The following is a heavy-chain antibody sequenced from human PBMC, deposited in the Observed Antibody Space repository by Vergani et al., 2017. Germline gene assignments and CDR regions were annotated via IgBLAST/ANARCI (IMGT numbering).Heavy chain of an antibody. Sequence: EVQLVESGGGLVQPGGSLRLSCAASGFTVSSNYMSWVRQAPGKGLEWVSVIYSGGSTYYADSVKGRFTISRDNSKNTLYLQMNRRRAEDTAVYYCAGAKRSIFGVVSYYFDYWGQGTLVTVSS. J-gene: IGHJ4*02. V-gene: IGHV3-66*02. D-gene: IGHD3-3*01. CDR2: IYSGGST. CDR1: GFTVSSNY. CDR3: AGAKRSIFGVVSYYFDY.